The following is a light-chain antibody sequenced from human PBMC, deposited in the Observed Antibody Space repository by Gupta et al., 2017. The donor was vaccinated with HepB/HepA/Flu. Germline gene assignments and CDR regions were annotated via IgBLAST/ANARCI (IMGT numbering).Light chain of an antibody. CDR1: QSVSSN. CDR2: GGS. CDR3: QQYKDWPLT. V-gene: IGKV3-15*01. Sequence: EIVMKQSPATLSISPGERATLSCRASQSVSSNLAWYQQKPGQAPRLLMYGGSTRATGIPDRFSGSGSGTEFTLTISSLQSEDLAVYYCQQYKDWPLTFGGGTKVEIK. J-gene: IGKJ4*01.